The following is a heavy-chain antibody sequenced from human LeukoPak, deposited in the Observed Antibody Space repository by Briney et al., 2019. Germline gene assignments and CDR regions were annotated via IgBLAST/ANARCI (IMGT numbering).Heavy chain of an antibody. CDR2: ISDSGGST. D-gene: IGHD6-13*01. J-gene: IGHJ3*02. CDR3: AKDSEQQLVLGAFDI. Sequence: PGGSLRLSCAASGLTFSNYAMSWVRQAPGKGLEWVSGISDSGGSTYYADSVKGRFSTSRDISKNTLYLQMNSLRAEDTAVYYCAKDSEQQLVLGAFDIWGQGTMVTVSS. CDR1: GLTFSNYA. V-gene: IGHV3-23*01.